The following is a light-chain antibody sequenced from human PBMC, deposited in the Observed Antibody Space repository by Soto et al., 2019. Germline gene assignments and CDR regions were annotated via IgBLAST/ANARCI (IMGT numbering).Light chain of an antibody. CDR2: GAS. J-gene: IGKJ5*01. CDR3: HQYNNWRT. Sequence: EIVFTQSPATLSLSPAETATLSCRASQSVSTNLAWYQQRPGQAPRLLVYGASARATGIPDRFSGSGAGTEFTLTFSSLQSEDFAVYYCHQYNNWRTFGQGTRLEI. CDR1: QSVSTN. V-gene: IGKV3-15*01.